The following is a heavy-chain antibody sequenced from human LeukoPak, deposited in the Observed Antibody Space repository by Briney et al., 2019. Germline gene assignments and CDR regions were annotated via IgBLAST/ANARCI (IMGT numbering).Heavy chain of an antibody. CDR3: ARRAGGYFDWSAINWFDP. CDR1: GGSFSGYY. Sequence: SETLSLTCAVYGGSFSGYYWSWIRQPPGKGLEWIGEINHSGSTNYNPSLKSRVTISVDTSKNQFSLKLSSVTAADTAVYYCARRAGGYFDWSAINWFDPWGQGTLVTVSS. V-gene: IGHV4-34*01. CDR2: INHSGST. J-gene: IGHJ5*02. D-gene: IGHD3-9*01.